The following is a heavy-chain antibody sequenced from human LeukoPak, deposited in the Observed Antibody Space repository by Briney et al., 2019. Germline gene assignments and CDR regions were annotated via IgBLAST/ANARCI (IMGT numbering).Heavy chain of an antibody. D-gene: IGHD2-2*02. CDR1: GGSFNGYY. V-gene: IGHV4-34*01. Sequence: PSETLSLTCAVYGGSFNGYYWSWIRQPPGKGLEWIGEINHSESTNYNPSLKSRVTISVDTSKNQFSLKLSSVTAADTAVYYCARVRVGGYCSSTSCYTSDYWGQGALVTVSS. CDR2: INHSEST. J-gene: IGHJ4*02. CDR3: ARVRVGGYCSSTSCYTSDY.